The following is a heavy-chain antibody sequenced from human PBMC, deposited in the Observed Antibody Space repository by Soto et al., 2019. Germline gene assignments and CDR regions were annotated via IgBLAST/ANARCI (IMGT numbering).Heavy chain of an antibody. D-gene: IGHD4-17*01. CDR1: GFTVSNSY. CDR3: ARSPTRTNYADYFDP. Sequence: EVQLVESGGGLVQPGGSLRLSCAASGFTVSNSYMSWVRQAPGKGLEYVSVIYSGGGTYYADSVKGRFTISRDNSKNTLYLQKNSLGAADTAVYYCARSPTRTNYADYFDPWGQGTLVTVSS. J-gene: IGHJ5*02. V-gene: IGHV3-66*01. CDR2: IYSGGGT.